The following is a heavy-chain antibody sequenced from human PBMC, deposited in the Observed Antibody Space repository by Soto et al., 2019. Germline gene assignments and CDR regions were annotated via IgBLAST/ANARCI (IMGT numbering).Heavy chain of an antibody. D-gene: IGHD3-22*01. Sequence: GGSLRLSCSASGFTFSNYAMHWVRQAPGKGLEYVSAIYSNGGSTFYADSVRGRFTISRDNSKNTLYLHMSSLRAEDTAVYYCVKDRYYYDSSAYRSAYWGQGTLVTVSS. CDR3: VKDRYYYDSSAYRSAY. CDR2: IYSNGGST. V-gene: IGHV3-64D*06. J-gene: IGHJ4*02. CDR1: GFTFSNYA.